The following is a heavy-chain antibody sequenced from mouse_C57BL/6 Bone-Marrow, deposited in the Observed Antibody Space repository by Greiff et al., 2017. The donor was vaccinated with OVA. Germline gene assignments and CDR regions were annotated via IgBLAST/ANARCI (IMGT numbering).Heavy chain of an antibody. CDR1: GYTFTDHT. D-gene: IGHD3-3*01. CDR2: IYPRDGST. Sequence: VKLVESAAELVKPGASVKISCKVSGYTFTDHTIHWMKQRPEQGLEWIGYIYPRDGSTKYNEKFKGKATLTADKSSSTAYMQLNSLTSEDSAVYFCARRAGDWYFDVWGTGTTVTVSS. CDR3: ARRAGDWYFDV. V-gene: IGHV1-78*01. J-gene: IGHJ1*03.